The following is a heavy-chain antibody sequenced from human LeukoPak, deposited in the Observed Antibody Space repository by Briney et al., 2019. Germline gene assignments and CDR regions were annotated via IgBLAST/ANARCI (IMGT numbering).Heavy chain of an antibody. J-gene: IGHJ6*03. CDR2: IRSKDYGRSI. V-gene: IGHV3-49*04. CDR3: ARDQLAGDPHGYYYYYMDV. CDR1: GFTFGDYA. Sequence: GGSLRLSCTASGFTFGDYAMSWVRQAPGKGLEWVGFIRSKDYGRSIEYAGAGRGIFTRVREDSKSNGNMQRQSLKTEDTAVYYCARDQLAGDPHGYYYYYMDVWGKGTTVTVSS. D-gene: IGHD4-17*01.